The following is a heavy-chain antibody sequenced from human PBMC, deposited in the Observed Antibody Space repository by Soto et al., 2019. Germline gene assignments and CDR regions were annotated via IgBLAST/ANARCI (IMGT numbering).Heavy chain of an antibody. J-gene: IGHJ4*02. CDR1: GGSISSGDYY. CDR3: ARAPVGCDKLDFYAY. V-gene: IGHV4-30-4*01. Sequence: SETLSLTCTVSGGSISSGDYYWSWIRQPPGKGLEWIGYIYYSGTTYYNPSLKSRVTISVDTSKNQFSLKVSSVTAADTAVYFCARAPVGCDKLDFYAYWGQRTLDTGSA. D-gene: IGHD3-10*01. CDR2: IYYSGTT.